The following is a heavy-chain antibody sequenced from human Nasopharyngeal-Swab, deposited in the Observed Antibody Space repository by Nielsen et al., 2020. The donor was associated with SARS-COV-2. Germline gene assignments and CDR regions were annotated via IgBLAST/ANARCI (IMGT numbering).Heavy chain of an antibody. V-gene: IGHV3-73*01. J-gene: IGHJ4*02. CDR3: TRCGGGCYSGRDY. Sequence: GGSLRLSCAASGFTFSDSAIHWVRQASGTGLEWVGRVRRKGNNYATAYSASVKGRFIIFRDDPTNTAYLQMNSLRTEDTAMYYCTRCGGGCYSGRDYWAQGTQVTVSS. CDR1: GFTFSDSA. CDR2: VRRKGNNYAT. D-gene: IGHD2-15*01.